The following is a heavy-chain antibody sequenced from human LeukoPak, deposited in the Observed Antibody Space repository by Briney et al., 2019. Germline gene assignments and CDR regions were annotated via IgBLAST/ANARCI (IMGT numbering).Heavy chain of an antibody. J-gene: IGHJ4*02. V-gene: IGHV3-23*01. D-gene: IGHD5-24*01. Sequence: GGSLRLSCAASGFTFNNYAMNWVRQAPGKGLEWVAAVTGPADTTYYADSVKGRFTISRDSFKDTVYLQMNRLAAEDTALYYCAKGAAIDHWGQGTLVTVSS. CDR1: GFTFNNYA. CDR3: AKGAAIDH. CDR2: VTGPADTT.